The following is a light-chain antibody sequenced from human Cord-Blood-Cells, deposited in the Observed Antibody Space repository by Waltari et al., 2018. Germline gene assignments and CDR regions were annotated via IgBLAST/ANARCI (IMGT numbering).Light chain of an antibody. J-gene: IGLJ3*02. CDR2: DVS. V-gene: IGLV2-11*01. CDR1: SSDVGGYNY. Sequence: QSALTQPRPVSGSPGQSVTISCTGTSSDVGGYNYVSWYQQHPGKAPKLMIYDVSKRPSAVTDRFSGSKSGNTASLTISGLQAEDEADYYCCSYAGSYTLVFGGGTKLTVL. CDR3: CSYAGSYTLV.